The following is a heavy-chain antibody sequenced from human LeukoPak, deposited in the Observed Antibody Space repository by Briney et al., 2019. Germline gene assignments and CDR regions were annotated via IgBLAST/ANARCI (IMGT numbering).Heavy chain of an antibody. J-gene: IGHJ5*02. CDR1: GYTFTSYA. D-gene: IGHD3-3*01. CDR2: INAGNGNT. CDR3: ARPYYDFWSGFGTYNWFDP. Sequence: ASVKVSCKASGYTFTSYAMHWVRQAPGQRLEWMGWINAGNGNTKYSQKFQGRVTITRDTSASTAYMELSSLRSADTAVYYCARPYYDFWSGFGTYNWFDPWGQGPLVTVSS. V-gene: IGHV1-3*01.